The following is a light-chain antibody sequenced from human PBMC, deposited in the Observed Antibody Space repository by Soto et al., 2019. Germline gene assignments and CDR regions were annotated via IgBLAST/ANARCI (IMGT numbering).Light chain of an antibody. CDR3: QEYGISPRT. J-gene: IGKJ1*01. CDR1: QTIRSNY. V-gene: IGKV3-20*01. CDR2: GAS. Sequence: ETVLTQSPGTLSLSPGERATLSCRASQTIRSNYLAWYRQTPGQAPRRRIYGASNRATGIADRFSGSGSGKDFTFNSSRLEPEDFGVYYCQEYGISPRTFGQRTKVDIK.